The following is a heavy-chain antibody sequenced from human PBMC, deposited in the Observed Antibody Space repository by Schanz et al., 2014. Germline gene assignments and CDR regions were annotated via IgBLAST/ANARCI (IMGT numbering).Heavy chain of an antibody. CDR1: GYTFSSYG. V-gene: IGHV1-18*01. CDR3: ARDNLVSSSWYNYYGMDV. CDR2: ISAHNGNT. J-gene: IGHJ6*02. D-gene: IGHD6-13*01. Sequence: QVQLVQSGAEVKKPGASVKVSCKASGYTFSSYGITWVRQAPGQGLEWMGWISAHNGNTNYAQKLQGRVTMTTDTSTSTAYMELRSLRSDDTAVYYCARDNLVSSSWYNYYGMDVWGQGTTVTVSS.